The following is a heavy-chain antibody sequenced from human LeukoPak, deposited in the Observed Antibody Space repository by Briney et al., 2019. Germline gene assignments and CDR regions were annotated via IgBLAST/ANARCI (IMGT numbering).Heavy chain of an antibody. D-gene: IGHD3-22*01. CDR1: GFTFSSYW. Sequence: GGSLRLSCAASGFTFSSYWMSWVRQAPGKGLEWVPDIKKDGSEKYYVDSVQGRFTISRDNAKNSLYLQMNSLRAEDTAVYYCARDLYRIVVVPHYFDYWGQGTLVTVSS. J-gene: IGHJ4*02. V-gene: IGHV3-7*01. CDR2: IKKDGSEK. CDR3: ARDLYRIVVVPHYFDY.